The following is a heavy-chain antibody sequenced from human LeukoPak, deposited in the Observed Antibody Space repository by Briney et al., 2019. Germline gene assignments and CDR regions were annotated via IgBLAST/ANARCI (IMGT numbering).Heavy chain of an antibody. CDR3: ARRGVWAFDY. CDR2: IYYSGST. CDR1: DGSITSYY. J-gene: IGHJ4*02. Sequence: SETLSLTCTVSDGSITSYYWSCIRQPPGKGLEWIGNIYYSGSTSYNPSLKSRVTMSVDTSKNQFSLKLTSVTAADTAVYSCARRGVWAFDYWGQGTLVTVSS. D-gene: IGHD3-10*01. V-gene: IGHV4-59*08.